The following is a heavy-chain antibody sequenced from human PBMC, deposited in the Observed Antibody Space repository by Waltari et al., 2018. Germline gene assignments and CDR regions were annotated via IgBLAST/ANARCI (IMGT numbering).Heavy chain of an antibody. Sequence: SVKVSCKASGYTFTSYGISWVRQAPGQGLEWMGWISAYNGNTNYAQKLQGRVTMTTDTSTSTAYMELRSLRSDDTAVYYCARGCCGIAEWPMVDYYYGMDVWGQGTTVTVSS. J-gene: IGHJ6*02. CDR1: GYTFTSYG. D-gene: IGHD6-13*01. CDR2: ISAYNGNT. V-gene: IGHV1-18*01. CDR3: ARGCCGIAEWPMVDYYYGMDV.